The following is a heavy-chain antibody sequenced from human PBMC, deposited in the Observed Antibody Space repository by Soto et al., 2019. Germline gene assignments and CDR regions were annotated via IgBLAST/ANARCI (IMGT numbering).Heavy chain of an antibody. CDR2: IYPGDSDT. Sequence: GESVKISCNGSGYSFTSYWIGWVRQMPWKGLEWMGIIYPGDSDTRYSPSFQGQVTISADKSISTAYLQWSSLKASDTAMYYCARPASVNYYDSSGYLNYWGQGTLVTVSS. J-gene: IGHJ4*02. D-gene: IGHD3-22*01. V-gene: IGHV5-51*01. CDR1: GYSFTSYW. CDR3: ARPASVNYYDSSGYLNY.